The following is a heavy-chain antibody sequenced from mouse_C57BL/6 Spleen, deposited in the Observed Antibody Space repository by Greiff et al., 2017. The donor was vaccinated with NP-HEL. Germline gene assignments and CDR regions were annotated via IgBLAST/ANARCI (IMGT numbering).Heavy chain of an antibody. Sequence: VQLQQSGPELVKPGASVKMSCKASGYTFTDYNMHWVKQSHGKSLEWIGYINPNNGGTSYNQKFKGKATLTVNKSSSTAYMELRSLTSEDSAVYYCAREGLLYPWFAYWGQGTLVTVSA. CDR2: INPNNGGT. CDR1: GYTFTDYN. CDR3: AREGLLYPWFAY. D-gene: IGHD2-12*01. J-gene: IGHJ3*01. V-gene: IGHV1-22*01.